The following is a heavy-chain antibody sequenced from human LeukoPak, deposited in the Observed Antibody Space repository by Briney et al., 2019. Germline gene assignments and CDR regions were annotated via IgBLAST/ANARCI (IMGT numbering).Heavy chain of an antibody. CDR3: ARAYLNDYYDSSGYFDY. D-gene: IGHD3-22*01. Sequence: SETLSLTCTISGGSVSDYYWSWIRQSPGKGLEWIGYIYYTGSTTYNPSLKSRVTISVDTSKNQFSLKLSSVTAADTAVYYCARAYLNDYYDSSGYFDYWGQGTLVTVSS. CDR1: GGSVSDYY. J-gene: IGHJ4*02. CDR2: IYYTGST. V-gene: IGHV4-59*02.